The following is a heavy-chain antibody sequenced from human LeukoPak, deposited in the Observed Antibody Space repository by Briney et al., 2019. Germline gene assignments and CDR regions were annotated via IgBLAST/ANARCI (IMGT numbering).Heavy chain of an antibody. V-gene: IGHV3-23*01. CDR2: ISGSGGST. CDR1: GSTFSSYA. Sequence: GGSLRLSCAASGSTFSSYAMSWVRQAPGRGLEWVSRISGSGGSTYYADSVKGRFTISRDNSKNTLYLQMNSLRAEDTALYYCAKDFEAYCGGDCYTHFDLWGRGTLVTVSS. CDR3: AKDFEAYCGGDCYTHFDL. D-gene: IGHD2-21*02. J-gene: IGHJ2*01.